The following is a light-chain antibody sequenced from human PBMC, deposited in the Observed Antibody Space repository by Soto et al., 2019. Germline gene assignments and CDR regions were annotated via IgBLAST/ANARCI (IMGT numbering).Light chain of an antibody. CDR3: QSYDNSNQI. CDR2: EDN. CDR1: SGSIASNY. V-gene: IGLV6-57*04. Sequence: NFMLTQPHSVSESPGKTVTISCTRSSGSIASNYVQWYQQRPGSAPTTVIYEDNQRPSGVPDRFSGSIDSSSNSASLTISGLKTDDVADYYCQSYDNSNQIFGGGTKLTVL. J-gene: IGLJ2*01.